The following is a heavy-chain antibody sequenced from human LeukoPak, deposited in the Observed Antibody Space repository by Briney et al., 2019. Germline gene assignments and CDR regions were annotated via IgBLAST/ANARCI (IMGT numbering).Heavy chain of an antibody. J-gene: IGHJ3*02. CDR1: GFTFSSYS. CDR2: ISGSGGST. V-gene: IGHV3-23*01. Sequence: GGSLRLSCAASGFTFSSYSMNWVRQAPGKGLEWVSAISGSGGSTYYADSVKGRFTISRDNSKNTLYLQMNSLRAEDTAVYYCAKDCSGWYKSDAFDIWGQGTMVTVSS. CDR3: AKDCSGWYKSDAFDI. D-gene: IGHD6-19*01.